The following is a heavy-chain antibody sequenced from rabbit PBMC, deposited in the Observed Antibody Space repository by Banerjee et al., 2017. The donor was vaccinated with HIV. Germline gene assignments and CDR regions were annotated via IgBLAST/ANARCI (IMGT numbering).Heavy chain of an antibody. D-gene: IGHD6-1*01. CDR2: IYTSSGSA. Sequence: QEQLVESGGDLVKPGASLTLTCKASGFSYSGGYDLCWVRPAPGKGLEWIGCIYTSSGSAYYASWAKGRFTISKTSSTTVTLQMTSLTAADTATYFCARDFAGYVDFAGANLWGPGTLVTVS. CDR3: ARDFAGYVDFAGANL. J-gene: IGHJ6*01. V-gene: IGHV1S45*01. CDR1: GFSYSGGYD.